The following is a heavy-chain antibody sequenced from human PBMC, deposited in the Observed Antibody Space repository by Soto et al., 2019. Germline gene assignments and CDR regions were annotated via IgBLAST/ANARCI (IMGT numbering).Heavy chain of an antibody. D-gene: IGHD2-15*01. Sequence: SVKVSCKASGGTFSSYAISWVRQAPGQGLEWMGGIIPIFGTANYAQKFQGRVTVTADEYTSTAYMELSRLRSEDTAVYYCASPSTSGYCSGGSCYPFDYWGQGTLVTVSS. CDR1: GGTFSSYA. CDR2: IIPIFGTA. CDR3: ASPSTSGYCSGGSCYPFDY. J-gene: IGHJ4*02. V-gene: IGHV1-69*13.